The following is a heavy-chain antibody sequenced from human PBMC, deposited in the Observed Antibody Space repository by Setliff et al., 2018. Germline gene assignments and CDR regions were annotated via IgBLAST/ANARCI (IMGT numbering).Heavy chain of an antibody. CDR2: IYYSGSN. CDR1: GGSIGSHY. CDR3: ASSSGSYPGSNYYYYGMDV. Sequence: PSETLSLTCTVSGGSIGSHYWSWIRQPPGKGLEWIGSIYYSGSNNYNPSLKSRVTISVDTSKNQFSLKLSSVTAADTAVYYCASSSGSYPGSNYYYYGMDVWGQGTTVTVSS. D-gene: IGHD1-26*01. J-gene: IGHJ6*02. V-gene: IGHV4-59*11.